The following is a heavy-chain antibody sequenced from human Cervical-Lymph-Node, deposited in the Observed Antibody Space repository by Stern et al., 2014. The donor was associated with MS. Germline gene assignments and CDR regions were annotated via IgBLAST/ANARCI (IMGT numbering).Heavy chain of an antibody. Sequence: VQLVESGAEVKRPGASVKVSCKASGYTFTDYFVHWVRQAPGQGLEWMGRINPISGVTDDAKRFQGRVTLTRDTSINTAYMELTSLRSDDTGMYFCARTIGSTAADFWGQGTLVTVSS. CDR3: ARTIGSTAADF. V-gene: IGHV1-2*05. D-gene: IGHD6-13*01. CDR1: GYTFTDYF. J-gene: IGHJ4*02. CDR2: INPISGVT.